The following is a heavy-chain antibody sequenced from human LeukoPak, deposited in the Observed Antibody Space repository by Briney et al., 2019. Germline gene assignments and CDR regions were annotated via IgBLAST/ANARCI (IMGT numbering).Heavy chain of an antibody. CDR1: GFTFSSYA. CDR3: ARGKDIVVVPAAIALDY. J-gene: IGHJ4*02. CDR2: ISYDGSNK. Sequence: GGSLRLSCAASGFTFSSYAMHWVRQAPGKGLEWVAVISYDGSNKYYADSVKGRFTISRDNSKNTLYLQMNSLRAEDTAVYYCARGKDIVVVPAAIALDYWGQGTLVTVSS. D-gene: IGHD2-2*02. V-gene: IGHV3-30-3*01.